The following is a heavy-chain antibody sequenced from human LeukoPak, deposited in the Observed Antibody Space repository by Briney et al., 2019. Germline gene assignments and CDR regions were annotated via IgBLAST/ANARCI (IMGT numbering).Heavy chain of an antibody. J-gene: IGHJ6*03. CDR3: ASVNDYGGNPGGYYYYYYMDV. Sequence: SETLSLTCTVSGGSISSHYWSWIRQPPGKGLEGIGYIYYSGSTNYNPSLKSRVTLSVDTSKNKFSLKLSSVTAAETAVYYCASVNDYGGNPGGYYYYYYMDVWGKGTTVTVSS. V-gene: IGHV4-59*11. CDR2: IYYSGST. CDR1: GGSISSHY. D-gene: IGHD4-23*01.